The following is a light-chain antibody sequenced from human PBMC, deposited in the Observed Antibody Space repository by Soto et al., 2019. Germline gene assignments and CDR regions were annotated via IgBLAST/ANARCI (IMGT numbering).Light chain of an antibody. CDR2: GNS. J-gene: IGLJ2*01. Sequence: QSVLTQPPSVSGAPGQRVPISCTGSSSNIGAGYDVHWYQQLPGTAPKLLIYGNSNRPSGVPDRFSGSKSGTSASLAITGLQAEDEADYYCQSYDSSLSGSNVVFGGGTKVTVL. CDR3: QSYDSSLSGSNVV. V-gene: IGLV1-40*01. CDR1: SSNIGAGYD.